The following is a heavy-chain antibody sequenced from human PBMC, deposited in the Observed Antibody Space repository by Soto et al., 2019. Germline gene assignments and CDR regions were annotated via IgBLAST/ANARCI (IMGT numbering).Heavy chain of an antibody. D-gene: IGHD4-4*01. V-gene: IGHV3-33*01. CDR3: ARVIYSNLPELVDY. J-gene: IGHJ4*02. Sequence: QVQLVESGGGVVQPGRSLRLSCAASGFTFSSYGMHWVRQAPGKGLEWVAVIWYDGSNKYYADSVKGRFTISRDNSKNTLYLQMNSLRAEDTAVYYCARVIYSNLPELVDYWGQGTLVTVSS. CDR1: GFTFSSYG. CDR2: IWYDGSNK.